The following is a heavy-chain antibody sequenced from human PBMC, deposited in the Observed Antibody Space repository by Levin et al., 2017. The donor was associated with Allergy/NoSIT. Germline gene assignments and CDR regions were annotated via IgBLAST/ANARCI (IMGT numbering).Heavy chain of an antibody. D-gene: IGHD5-12*01. V-gene: IGHV3-11*05. CDR1: GFTFSDYY. Sequence: GGSLRLSCAASGFTFSDYYMSWIRQAPGKGLEWVSYISSSSSYTNYADSVKGRFTISRDNAKNSLYLQMNSLRAEDTAVYYCARGGYSGYDHTVVDYWGQGTLVTVSS. CDR3: ARGGYSGYDHTVVDY. CDR2: ISSSSSYT. J-gene: IGHJ4*02.